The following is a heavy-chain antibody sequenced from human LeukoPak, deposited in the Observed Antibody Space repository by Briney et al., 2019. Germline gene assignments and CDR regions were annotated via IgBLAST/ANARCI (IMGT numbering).Heavy chain of an antibody. CDR1: GFTFGDHA. Sequence: QPGRTLRLSCTGSGFTFGDHAMSWVRQAPGKGLEWVGFIRSKGYRGTTEYAASVKGRFTISRDDSASIAYLQMNSLRTEDTAVYYCARGPIQLWIHNAMDVWGQGTTVTVSS. CDR2: IRSKGYRGTT. CDR3: ARGPIQLWIHNAMDV. J-gene: IGHJ6*02. D-gene: IGHD5-18*01. V-gene: IGHV3-49*04.